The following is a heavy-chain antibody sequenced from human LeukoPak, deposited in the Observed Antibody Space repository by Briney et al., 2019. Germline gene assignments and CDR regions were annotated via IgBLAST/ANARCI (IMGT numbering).Heavy chain of an antibody. CDR3: AGVFGVFSMDV. CDR2: IIPIFGTA. D-gene: IGHD3-3*01. J-gene: IGHJ6*03. CDR1: GGTFSSYA. V-gene: IGHV1-69*13. Sequence: ASVKVSCRASGGTFSSYAISWVRQAPGQGLEWMGGIIPIFGTANYAQKFQGRVTITADESTSTAYMELSSLRSEDTAVYYCAGVFGVFSMDVWGKGTTVTVSS.